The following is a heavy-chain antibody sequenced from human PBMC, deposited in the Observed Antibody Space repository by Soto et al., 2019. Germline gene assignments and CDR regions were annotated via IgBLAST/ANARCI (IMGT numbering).Heavy chain of an antibody. D-gene: IGHD4-17*01. CDR3: AKTTVIPYNWFSA. J-gene: IGHJ5*02. V-gene: IGHV3-23*01. CDR1: GFTFSSYS. CDR2: ISGSGGST. Sequence: GGSLRLSCAASGFTFSSYSMSWVRQAPGKGLEWVSAISGSGGSTYYADSVKGRFTISRDNSKNTLYLQMNSLRAEDTAVYYCAKTTVIPYNWFSARGQGTLVTVSP.